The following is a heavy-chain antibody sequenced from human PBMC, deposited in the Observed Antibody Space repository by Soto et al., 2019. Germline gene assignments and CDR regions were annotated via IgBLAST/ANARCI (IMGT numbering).Heavy chain of an antibody. J-gene: IGHJ5*02. V-gene: IGHV3-23*01. Sequence: GGSLRLSCAASGFTFSSYAMSWVRQAPGKGLEWVSAISGSGAGTYYADSVKGRFTISRDTSKNTLYLQMNSLRVEDTAVYYCAKSRLGDYGWLDPWGQGTLVTVSS. CDR3: AKSRLGDYGWLDP. D-gene: IGHD4-17*01. CDR1: GFTFSSYA. CDR2: ISGSGAGT.